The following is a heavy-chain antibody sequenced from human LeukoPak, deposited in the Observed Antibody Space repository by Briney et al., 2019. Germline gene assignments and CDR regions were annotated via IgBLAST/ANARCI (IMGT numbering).Heavy chain of an antibody. CDR3: ARGGGTTIAARPDAFDI. CDR2: INPSGGST. Sequence: GASVKVSCKASGYTFTSYYMHWVRQAPGQGLEWMGIINPSGGSTSYAQKFQGRVTMTRDVSTSTVYMELSSLRSEDTAVYYCARGGGTTIAARPDAFDIWGQGTMVTVSS. D-gene: IGHD6-6*01. J-gene: IGHJ3*02. V-gene: IGHV1-46*01. CDR1: GYTFTSYY.